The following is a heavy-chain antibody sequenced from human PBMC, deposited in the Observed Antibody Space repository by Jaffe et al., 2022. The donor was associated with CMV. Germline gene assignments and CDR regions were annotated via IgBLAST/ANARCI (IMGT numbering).Heavy chain of an antibody. Sequence: QVQLVQSGAEVKKPGASVKVSCKASGYTFTSYGISWVRQAPGQGLEWMGWISAYNGNTNYAQKLQGRVTMTTDTSTSTAYMELRSLRSDDTAVYYCARTYYDFWSGYYGRYYFDYWGQGTLVTVSS. D-gene: IGHD3-3*01. CDR2: ISAYNGNT. J-gene: IGHJ4*02. V-gene: IGHV1-18*01. CDR1: GYTFTSYG. CDR3: ARTYYDFWSGYYGRYYFDY.